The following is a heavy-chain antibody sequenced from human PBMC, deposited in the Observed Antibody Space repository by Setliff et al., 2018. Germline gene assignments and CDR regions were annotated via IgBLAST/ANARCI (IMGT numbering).Heavy chain of an antibody. V-gene: IGHV5-51*01. CDR1: GYTFTNYW. CDR3: ARQGDYDRVDY. J-gene: IGHJ4*02. Sequence: GESLKISCKASGYTFTNYWVGWVRQMPGKGLEWMGIIFPGDSDTRYSPSFQGRVTISADKSINTASLQWRNLKASDTGIYYCARQGDYDRVDYWGQGTLVTVSS. CDR2: IFPGDSDT. D-gene: IGHD3-22*01.